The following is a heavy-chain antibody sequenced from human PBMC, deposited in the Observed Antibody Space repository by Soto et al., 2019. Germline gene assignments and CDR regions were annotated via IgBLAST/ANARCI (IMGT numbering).Heavy chain of an antibody. V-gene: IGHV4-34*01. Sequence: PSETLSLTCAVYGGSFSGYYWSWIRQPPGKGLEWIGEINHSGSTNYNPSLKSRVTISVDTSKNQFSLNLSSMTAADTAVYYCARDGNWRLDYWGQGALVTVSS. CDR1: GGSFSGYY. CDR3: ARDGNWRLDY. J-gene: IGHJ4*02. D-gene: IGHD1-1*01. CDR2: INHSGST.